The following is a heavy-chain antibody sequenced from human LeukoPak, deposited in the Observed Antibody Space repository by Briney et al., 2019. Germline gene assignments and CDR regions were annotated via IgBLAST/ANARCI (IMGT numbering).Heavy chain of an antibody. D-gene: IGHD4-17*01. CDR2: IYYSGSA. J-gene: IGHJ4*02. V-gene: IGHV4-31*03. Sequence: SETLSLTCTVSGGSISSGGYYWSWIRQHPGKGLEWIGYIYYSGSAYYNPSLKSRVTISVDTSKNQFSLKLSSVTAADTAVYYCASGLMHTVTGTGWGQGTLVTVSS. CDR1: GGSISSGGYY. CDR3: ASGLMHTVTGTG.